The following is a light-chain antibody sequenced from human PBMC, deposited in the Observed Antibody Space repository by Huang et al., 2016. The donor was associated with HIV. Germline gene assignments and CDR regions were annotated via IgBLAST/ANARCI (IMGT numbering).Light chain of an antibody. V-gene: IGKV3-20*01. CDR1: QSVSSDY. CDR2: GAS. CDR3: QQYGSLLT. J-gene: IGKJ4*01. Sequence: IVLTQSPGTMSLSPGERATLSCRASQSVSSDYLAWYQQKPCQAPRLLIYGASSRASDIPDRFSGSGSGTDFTLTISRLEPEDFAVYYCQQYGSLLTFGGGTKVEMK.